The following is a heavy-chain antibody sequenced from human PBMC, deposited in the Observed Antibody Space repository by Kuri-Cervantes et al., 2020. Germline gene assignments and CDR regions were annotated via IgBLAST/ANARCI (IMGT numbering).Heavy chain of an antibody. D-gene: IGHD3-22*01. CDR3: ASEYYYDSSGYY. J-gene: IGHJ4*02. Sequence: SETLSLTCTVSGGSISSGDYYWSWIRQPPGKGLEWIGYIYYSGSTYYNPSLKSRVTISVDTSKSQFSLNLSSVTAADTAVYYCASEYYYDSSGYYLGQGTLVTVSS. CDR1: GGSISSGDYY. CDR2: IYYSGST. V-gene: IGHV4-30-4*02.